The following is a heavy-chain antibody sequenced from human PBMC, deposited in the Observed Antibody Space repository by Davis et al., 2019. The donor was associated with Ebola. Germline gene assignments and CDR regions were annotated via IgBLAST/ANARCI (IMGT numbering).Heavy chain of an antibody. CDR3: ARWLAVAGTSRFYLDS. J-gene: IGHJ4*02. CDR1: GGSISNYY. V-gene: IGHV4-59*01. Sequence: MPSETLSLTCTVSGGSISNYYWSWIRQPPGKGLEWIGYIYGSGSTNYNPSLNSRVTMSVDTSKNQFSLKLSSVTTADTAVYYCARWLAVAGTSRFYLDSWGQGSLVTVSS. D-gene: IGHD6-19*01. CDR2: IYGSGST.